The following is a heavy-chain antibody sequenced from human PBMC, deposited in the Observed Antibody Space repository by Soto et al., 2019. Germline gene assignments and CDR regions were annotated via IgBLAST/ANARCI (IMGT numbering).Heavy chain of an antibody. D-gene: IGHD3-10*01. Sequence: GASVKVSCKASGYTFTSYGISWVRQAPGQGLEWMGWISAYNGNTNYAQKLQGRVTMTTDTSTSTAYMELRSLRSDDTAVYYCARVSPPTWFRESLYGMDVWGQGTTVTVSS. CDR2: ISAYNGNT. V-gene: IGHV1-18*01. J-gene: IGHJ6*02. CDR3: ARVSPPTWFRESLYGMDV. CDR1: GYTFTSYG.